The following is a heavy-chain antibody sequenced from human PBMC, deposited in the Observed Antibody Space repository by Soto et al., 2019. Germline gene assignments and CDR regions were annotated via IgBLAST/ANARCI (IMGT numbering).Heavy chain of an antibody. J-gene: IGHJ4*02. CDR3: ARPRGLNGVAATDY. Sequence: PRESLKISCKGSGYSFTSYWIGWVRQMPGNGLEWMGIIYPCDSDTRYSPSFQGQVTISADKSISTAYLQWSSLKASDTAMYYCARPRGLNGVAATDYWGQGTLVTVSS. D-gene: IGHD2-15*01. CDR1: GYSFTSYW. V-gene: IGHV5-51*01. CDR2: IYPCDSDT.